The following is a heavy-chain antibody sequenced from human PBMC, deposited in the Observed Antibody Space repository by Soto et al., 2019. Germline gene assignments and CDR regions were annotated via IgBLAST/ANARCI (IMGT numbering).Heavy chain of an antibody. CDR3: ARVIAARPDDYYYYYMDV. CDR1: GFTVSSNY. J-gene: IGHJ6*03. V-gene: IGHV3-53*04. CDR2: IYSGGST. D-gene: IGHD6-6*01. Sequence: GGSLRLSCAASGFTVSSNYMSWVRQAPGKRLEWVSVIYSGGSTYYADSVKGRFTISRHNSKNTLYLQMNSLRAEDTAVYYCARVIAARPDDYYYYYMDVWGKGTTVTVSS.